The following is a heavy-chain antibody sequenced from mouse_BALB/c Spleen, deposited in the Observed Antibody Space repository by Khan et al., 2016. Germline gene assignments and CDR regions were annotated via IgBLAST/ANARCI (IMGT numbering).Heavy chain of an antibody. CDR1: GYFFTDYF. CDR3: ARGGFRYEFAY. CDR2: INPYNGDT. D-gene: IGHD2-14*01. V-gene: IGHV1-20*02. J-gene: IGHJ3*01. Sequence: VRLQQSGPELVKPGASVKISCKASGYFFTDYFMNWVMQSHGKSLEWIGRINPYNGDTFFNQKFKDKATLTVDKSSSTAPMELRSLASEDSAVYFCARGGFRYEFAYWGQGTLVTVSA.